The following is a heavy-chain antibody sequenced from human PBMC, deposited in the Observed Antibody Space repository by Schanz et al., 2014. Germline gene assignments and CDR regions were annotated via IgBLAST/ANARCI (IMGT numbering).Heavy chain of an antibody. V-gene: IGHV3-30*03. CDR3: ARENLNWEAFDI. CDR2: ISYDGSNK. D-gene: IGHD7-27*01. CDR1: GFTFSSYW. J-gene: IGHJ3*02. Sequence: VQLVESGGGLVQPGGSLRLSCAASGFTFSSYWMSWVRQAPGKGLEWVALISYDGSNKHYADSVKGRFTISRDNAKNSLYLEMTSLRGEDTAVYYCARENLNWEAFDIWGQGTVVTVSS.